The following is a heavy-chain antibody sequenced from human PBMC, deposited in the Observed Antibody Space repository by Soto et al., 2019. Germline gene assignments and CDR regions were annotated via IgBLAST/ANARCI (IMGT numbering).Heavy chain of an antibody. CDR3: AWGEAGEKVHY. CDR2: IFDSVTT. Sequence: QVVLQESCPGLVNTSQTLSLTCTVSGGSIGNGGCSSWIRQNPAKGLEWIGFIFDSVTTSHNPSLKSRVAISAGTSRTQFSLELSSVTAADSAVYFCAWGEAGEKVHYWGQGVLVTVSS. V-gene: IGHV4-31*03. CDR1: GGSIGNGGCS. D-gene: IGHD3-16*01. J-gene: IGHJ4*02.